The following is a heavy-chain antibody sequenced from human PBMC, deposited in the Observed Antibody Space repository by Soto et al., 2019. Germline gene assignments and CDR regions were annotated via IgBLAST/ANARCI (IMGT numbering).Heavy chain of an antibody. CDR3: ARSGDNFNLLDY. D-gene: IGHD1-1*01. J-gene: IGHJ4*02. CDR2: SSNSGTFT. CDR1: GFTLSDYY. Sequence: GGSLRLSCTASGFTLSDYYMSWIRQPPGKGLEWVAYSSNSGTFTRYADSVKGRFSISRDNAKKSLYLEINSLRGEDTAIYYCARSGDNFNLLDYWGQGTPVTVSS. V-gene: IGHV3-11*06.